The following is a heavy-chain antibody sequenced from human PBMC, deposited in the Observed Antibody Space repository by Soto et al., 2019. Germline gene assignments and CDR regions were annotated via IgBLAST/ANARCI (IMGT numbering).Heavy chain of an antibody. V-gene: IGHV3-23*01. J-gene: IGHJ5*01. D-gene: IGHD6-13*01. CDR1: GFTFSSYA. Sequence: EVQLLESGGGLVQPGGSLRLSCAASGFTFSSYAMSWVRQAPGKGLEWVSAISGSGGSTYYADSVKGRFTISRDNSKITLYRQMNRLRAEDKAVYYCAEDRLRRSWPPEGGFVPWGQETLVSPSS. CDR3: AEDRLRRSWPPEGGFVP. CDR2: ISGSGGST.